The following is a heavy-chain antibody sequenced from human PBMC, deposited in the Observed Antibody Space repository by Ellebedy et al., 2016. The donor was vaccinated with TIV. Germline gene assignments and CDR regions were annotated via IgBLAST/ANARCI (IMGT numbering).Heavy chain of an antibody. V-gene: IGHV3-48*03. D-gene: IGHD1-1*01. CDR2: ISSSGATI. Sequence: GESLKISCAASGFTFSMYDMNWARQAPGKGLEWVAHISSSGATIYYADSVKGRFTISRDNAKNSLYLRMDSLRVEDTAIYYCADDPWGVGPAFDIWGQGTMVTVSS. CDR1: GFTFSMYD. CDR3: ADDPWGVGPAFDI. J-gene: IGHJ3*02.